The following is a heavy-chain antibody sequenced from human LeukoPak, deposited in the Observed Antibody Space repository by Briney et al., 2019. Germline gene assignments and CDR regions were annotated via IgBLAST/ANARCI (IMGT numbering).Heavy chain of an antibody. D-gene: IGHD2-2*01. CDR2: IYHTGSA. CDR3: ARYCTSTTCILRGFDY. Sequence: SETLSLTCSVSGYSFTSGHYWGWIRQPPGKGLEWIANIYHTGSAHYNPSLKSRVTISVDTSKNQFSLKMSSVTAADTAVYYCARYCTSTTCILRGFDYWGQGTLVTVSS. J-gene: IGHJ4*02. V-gene: IGHV4-38-2*01. CDR1: GYSFTSGHY.